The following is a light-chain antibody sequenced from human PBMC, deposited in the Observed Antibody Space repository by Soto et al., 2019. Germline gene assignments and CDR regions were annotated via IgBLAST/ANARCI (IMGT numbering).Light chain of an antibody. V-gene: IGKV3-15*01. CDR2: GAS. Sequence: EIVMTQSPAPLSVSPGERATLSCRASQSVSSNLAWYQQKPGQAPRLLIDGASTRATGIPARFSGSGSGTEFTLTISSLQSEDFAVYYCQQYNNWPPLTFGGGTKVELK. CDR1: QSVSSN. CDR3: QQYNNWPPLT. J-gene: IGKJ4*01.